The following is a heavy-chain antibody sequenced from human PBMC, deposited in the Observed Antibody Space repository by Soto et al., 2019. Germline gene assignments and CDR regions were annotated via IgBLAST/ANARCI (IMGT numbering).Heavy chain of an antibody. D-gene: IGHD2-15*01. CDR1: GDSISTVDYF. CDR3: ARGRYCLTGRCFPNWSDS. J-gene: IGHJ5*01. CDR2: IYKSATT. Sequence: SETLSLTCSVSGDSISTVDYFWAWIRQPPGQALEYIGYIYKSATTYYNPSFESRVAISLDTSKSQFSLNVTSVTAADTAVYFCARGRYCLTGRCFPNWSDSWGQGTLVTVSS. V-gene: IGHV4-30-4*01.